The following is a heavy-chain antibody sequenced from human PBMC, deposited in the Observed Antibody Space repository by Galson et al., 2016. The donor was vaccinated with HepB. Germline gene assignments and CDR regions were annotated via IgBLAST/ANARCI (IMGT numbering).Heavy chain of an antibody. V-gene: IGHV4-61*05. D-gene: IGHD1-26*01. Sequence: SETLSLTCNVSGDSISNSGYYWGWIRQSPGKGLEWIGYAFHSGSTNYNPSLKSRVAISMDTSKNQFSLKLSSVTAADTAVYFCAGFWERGFYYYGMDVWGQGTTVTVSS. J-gene: IGHJ6*02. CDR3: AGFWERGFYYYGMDV. CDR2: AFHSGST. CDR1: GDSISNSGYY.